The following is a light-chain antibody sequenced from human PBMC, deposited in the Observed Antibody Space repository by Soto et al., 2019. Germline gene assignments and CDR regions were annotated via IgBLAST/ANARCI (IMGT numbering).Light chain of an antibody. CDR2: QTS. J-gene: IGKJ5*01. CDR3: QQAYSFPIT. CDR1: QSISSNY. V-gene: IGKV3D-7*01. Sequence: NVLTQSPGTLSLSPGEGATLSCRASQSISSNYLAWYHQRPGQAPRLLIYQTSIRAAGIPARFSGSGSGTDFTLTINSLQPEDFATYYCQQAYSFPITFGQGTRLEIK.